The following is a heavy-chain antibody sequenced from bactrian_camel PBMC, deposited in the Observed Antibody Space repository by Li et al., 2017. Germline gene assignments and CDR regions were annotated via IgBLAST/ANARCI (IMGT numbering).Heavy chain of an antibody. Sequence: VQLVESGGGSVLAGGSLRLSCAASGDTRLRNCMAWFRQAPGKECEGVATIDTDGSTRYADSVKGRFTLSKDNAKNTLYLQMNSLKPEDSAMYYCAADLARYCGAFSGFFARASWGQGTQVTVS. V-gene: IGHV3S53*01. CDR1: GDTRLRNC. J-gene: IGHJ4*01. CDR3: AADLARYCGAFSGFFARAS. D-gene: IGHD2*01. CDR2: IDTDGST.